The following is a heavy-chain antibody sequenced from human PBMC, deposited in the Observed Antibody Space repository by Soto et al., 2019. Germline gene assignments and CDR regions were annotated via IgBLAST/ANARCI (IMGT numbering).Heavy chain of an antibody. D-gene: IGHD2-8*01. J-gene: IGHJ4*02. CDR1: GFTFRTYA. CDR2: LYGNGGGI. V-gene: IGHV3-23*01. Sequence: HPGGSLRLSCAASGFTFRTYAMSWVRQAPGKGLEWVSGLYGNGGGITYADSVKGRFTISRDNSNNMLYLQMHSLRAEDTAVYYCAKDRQPDGLWPFDHWGQGTLVTVSS. CDR3: AKDRQPDGLWPFDH.